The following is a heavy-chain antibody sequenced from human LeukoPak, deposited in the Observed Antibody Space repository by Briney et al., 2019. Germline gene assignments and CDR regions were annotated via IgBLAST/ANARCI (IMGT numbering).Heavy chain of an antibody. V-gene: IGHV3-33*01. D-gene: IGHD6-19*01. CDR2: IWYDGSNK. J-gene: IGHJ4*02. CDR3: ARRQHSSGWYSLDY. Sequence: GGSLRLSCAGSGFTFSSYGMHWVRQAPGKGLEWVAVIWYDGSNKYYADSVKGRFTISRDNSKNTLYLQMNSLRAEDTAVYYCARRQHSSGWYSLDYWGQGTLVTVSS. CDR1: GFTFSSYG.